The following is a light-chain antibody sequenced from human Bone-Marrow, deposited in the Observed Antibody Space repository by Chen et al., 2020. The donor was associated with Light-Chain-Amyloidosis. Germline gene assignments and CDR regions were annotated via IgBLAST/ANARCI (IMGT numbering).Light chain of an antibody. CDR3: QQRTGWPLLT. CDR2: DAS. J-gene: IGKJ4*01. CDR1: QRVSTY. Sequence: EIVLTQSPATLPLSPGERANLSCRASQRVSTYLAWYQHKPGQAPRLLIYDASSRANGIPARFSGGGSGTYFTLTISSLEPEDFAGHYCQQRTGWPLLTFGVGTKVE. V-gene: IGKV3-11*01.